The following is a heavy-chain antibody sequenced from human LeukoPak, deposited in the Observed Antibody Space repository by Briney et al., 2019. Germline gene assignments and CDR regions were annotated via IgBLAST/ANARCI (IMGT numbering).Heavy chain of an antibody. D-gene: IGHD1-14*01. CDR2: IYYSGST. CDR1: GGSISSGGYY. J-gene: IGHJ6*02. CDR3: ARDSTGDYGIDV. Sequence: TLSLTCTVSGGSISSGGYYWSWIRQHPGKGLEWIGYIYYSGSTYYNPPLKSRVTISVDTSKNQFSLKLSSVTAADTAVYYCARDSTGDYGIDVWGQGTTVTVSS. V-gene: IGHV4-31*03.